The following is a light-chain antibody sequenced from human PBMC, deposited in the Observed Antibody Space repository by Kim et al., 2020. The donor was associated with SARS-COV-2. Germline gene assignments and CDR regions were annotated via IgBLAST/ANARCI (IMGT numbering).Light chain of an antibody. CDR1: SLRNYY. J-gene: IGLJ2*01. V-gene: IGLV3-19*01. Sequence: SSELTQDPAVSVALGQTVRITCHGDSLRNYYASWYQQKPGQAPVLVIYPKNNRPSGIPDRFSGSSAGNTASLTITGAQAEDEADYYCKSRDSRGNLLVFGGGTQLIVL. CDR3: KSRDSRGNLLV. CDR2: PKN.